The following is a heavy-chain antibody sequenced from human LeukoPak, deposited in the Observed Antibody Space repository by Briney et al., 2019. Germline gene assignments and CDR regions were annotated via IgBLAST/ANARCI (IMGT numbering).Heavy chain of an antibody. D-gene: IGHD4-23*01. CDR3: AICYGGNVH. J-gene: IGHJ1*01. CDR2: IFPSDSDS. Sequence: GESLKISCQSSGYSFTRLWIGWVRQMPGKGLEWMGIIFPSDSDSTYSPSFQGQVTISVDKSISTAYLQWNILKASDTAMYYCAICYGGNVHWGQGTLVTVSS. CDR1: GYSFTRLW. V-gene: IGHV5-51*01.